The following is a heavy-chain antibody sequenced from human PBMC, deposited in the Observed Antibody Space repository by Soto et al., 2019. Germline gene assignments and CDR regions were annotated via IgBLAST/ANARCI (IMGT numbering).Heavy chain of an antibody. D-gene: IGHD5-18*01. CDR2: ISYDGSNK. V-gene: IGHV3-30*18. CDR3: AKEMGTAMVPTYDY. J-gene: IGHJ4*02. Sequence: HVQLVESGGGVVQPGRSLRLSCAASGFTFSSYGMHWVRQAPGKGLEWVAVISYDGSNKYYADSVKGRFTISRDNSENTLYLQMNSLRAEDTAVYYCAKEMGTAMVPTYDYWGQGTLVTVSS. CDR1: GFTFSSYG.